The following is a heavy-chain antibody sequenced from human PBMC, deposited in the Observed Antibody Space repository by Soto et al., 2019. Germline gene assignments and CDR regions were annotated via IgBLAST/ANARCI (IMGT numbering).Heavy chain of an antibody. J-gene: IGHJ3*02. CDR3: AREVAADGTFREDVFDI. Sequence: GASVKVSCKASGGTFSNYAINWVRQAPGQGLEWMGRIIPIFTTTNYAQKFQGRVTITADESTITAYMELSSLKHDDTAVYYCAREVAADGTFREDVFDIWGQGTLVTVSS. D-gene: IGHD6-13*01. CDR2: IIPIFTTT. CDR1: GGTFSNYA. V-gene: IGHV1-69*13.